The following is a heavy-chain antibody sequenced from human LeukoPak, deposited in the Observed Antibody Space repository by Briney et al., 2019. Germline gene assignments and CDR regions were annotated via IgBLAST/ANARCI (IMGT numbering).Heavy chain of an antibody. V-gene: IGHV3-23*01. D-gene: IGHD2-2*01. CDR2: ISGSGGST. CDR3: AKDSLYCSSTSCSSEN. Sequence: GRSLRLSCAAYGFTFSSYAMSWVRQAPGKGLEWVAAISGSGGSTYYAGSVKGRFTISRDNSKIALYLQMNGLRAEDTCVYYCAKDSLYCSSTSCSSENWGQGTLVTVSS. J-gene: IGHJ4*02. CDR1: GFTFSSYA.